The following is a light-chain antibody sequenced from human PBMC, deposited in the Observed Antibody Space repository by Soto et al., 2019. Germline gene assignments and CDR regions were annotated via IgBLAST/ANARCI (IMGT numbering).Light chain of an antibody. CDR1: QTVRGSY. V-gene: IGKV3-20*01. CDR3: QQHYNTPRT. Sequence: EIVLTQSAGTLSLSPGERATLSCRASQTVRGSYLAWFQQKPGQAPRLLIYAASTRAAGVPDRFSGSGSGTEFTLTISALQAEDVAVYFCQQHYNTPRTFGQGTKVEIK. J-gene: IGKJ1*01. CDR2: AAS.